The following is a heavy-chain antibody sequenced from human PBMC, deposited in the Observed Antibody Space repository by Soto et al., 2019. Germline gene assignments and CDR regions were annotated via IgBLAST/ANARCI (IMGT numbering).Heavy chain of an antibody. CDR3: ARDRDRLYGMDV. J-gene: IGHJ6*02. Sequence: LSLTCTVSGGSISSYYWSWIRQPPGKGLEWIGYIYYSGSTNYNPSLKSRVTISVDTSKNQFSLKLSSVTAADTAVYYCARDRDRLYGMDVWGQGTTVTVSS. D-gene: IGHD6-25*01. CDR2: IYYSGST. V-gene: IGHV4-59*01. CDR1: GGSISSYY.